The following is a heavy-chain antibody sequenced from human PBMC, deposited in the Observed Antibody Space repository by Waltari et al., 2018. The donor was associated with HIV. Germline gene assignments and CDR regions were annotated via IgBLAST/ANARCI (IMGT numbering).Heavy chain of an antibody. CDR2: INTNTGNP. CDR1: GYTFTKYA. CDR3: ARIPPSRSHPYSYYDMDV. Sequence: QVQLVHSGSELKKPGASVKVSCKASGYTFTKYAMNWLRQAHGQGLEWMGWINTNTGNPTYAQGFTGRYVFSLDTSVSTAYLQISYLKAEDTAVYYCARIPPSRSHPYSYYDMDVWGQGTTVTVSS. V-gene: IGHV7-4-1*02. D-gene: IGHD4-4*01. J-gene: IGHJ6*02.